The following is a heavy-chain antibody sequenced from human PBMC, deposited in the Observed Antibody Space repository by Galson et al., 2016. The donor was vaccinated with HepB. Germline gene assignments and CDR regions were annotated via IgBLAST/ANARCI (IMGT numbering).Heavy chain of an antibody. Sequence: SLRLSCAASGFTFSGYTMNWVRQAPGKGLEWVSFISSRSSYIDYADSVKGRFTTSSDNAKNSLYLQMTSLRVEDAAVYYCVRENSGRGLAPFDYWGQGSLFTVSP. CDR2: ISSRSSYI. D-gene: IGHD1-26*01. J-gene: IGHJ4*02. CDR1: GFTFSGYT. V-gene: IGHV3-21*01. CDR3: VRENSGRGLAPFDY.